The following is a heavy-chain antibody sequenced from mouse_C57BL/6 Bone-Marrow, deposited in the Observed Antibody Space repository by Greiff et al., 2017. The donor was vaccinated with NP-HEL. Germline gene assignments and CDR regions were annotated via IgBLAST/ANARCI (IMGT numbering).Heavy chain of an antibody. CDR2: INPGSGGT. Sequence: QVQLQQSGAELVRPGTSVKVSCKASGYAFTNYLIEWVKQRPGQGLEWIGVINPGSGGTNYNEKFKGKATLTADKSSSTAYMQLSSLTSEDSAVYFCARYDGGFAYWGQGTLVTVSA. CDR3: ARYDGGFAY. D-gene: IGHD2-3*01. V-gene: IGHV1-54*01. CDR1: GYAFTNYL. J-gene: IGHJ3*01.